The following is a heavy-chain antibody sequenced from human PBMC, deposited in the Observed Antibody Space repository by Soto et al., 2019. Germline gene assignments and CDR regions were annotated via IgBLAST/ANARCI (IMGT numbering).Heavy chain of an antibody. J-gene: IGHJ6*02. CDR3: ARASRIQLWHYYYGMDV. D-gene: IGHD5-18*01. CDR1: GFTFSSYS. V-gene: IGHV3-48*02. Sequence: PGGSMRLSCAASGFTFSSYSMNWVRQAQGKGLEWVSYISSSSSTIYYADSVKGRFTISRDNAKNSVYLQMNSLRDEDTAVYYCARASRIQLWHYYYGMDVWGQGTTVTVSS. CDR2: ISSSSSTI.